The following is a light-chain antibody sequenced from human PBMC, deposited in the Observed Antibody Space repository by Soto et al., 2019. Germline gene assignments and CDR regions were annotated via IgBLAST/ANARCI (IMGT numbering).Light chain of an antibody. CDR3: QQYNTWPPYT. CDR2: GAS. V-gene: IGKV3-15*01. CDR1: QSVSSN. Sequence: EIVMTQSPVTLSVSPGERATLSCRASQSVSSNLAWYQQKPGQAHRLLIYGASTRATGIPARFSGSGSGTEFTLTISSLKSEDFAVYYCQQYNTWPPYTFAQGTKVESK. J-gene: IGKJ2*01.